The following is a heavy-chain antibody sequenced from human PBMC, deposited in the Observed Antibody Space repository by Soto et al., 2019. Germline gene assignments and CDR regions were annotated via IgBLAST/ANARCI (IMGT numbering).Heavy chain of an antibody. Sequence: SETLSLTCAVSGGSISSGGYSWSWIRQPPGKGLEWIGYIYHSGSTYYNPSLKSRVTISVDRSKNQFSLKLSSVTAADTAVYYRARGLGYYDYVWGSYRYGNWCAPWGQRTLVTVPS. CDR3: ARGLGYYDYVWGSYRYGNWCAP. D-gene: IGHD3-16*02. CDR2: IYHSGST. J-gene: IGHJ5*02. CDR1: GGSISSGGYS. V-gene: IGHV4-30-2*01.